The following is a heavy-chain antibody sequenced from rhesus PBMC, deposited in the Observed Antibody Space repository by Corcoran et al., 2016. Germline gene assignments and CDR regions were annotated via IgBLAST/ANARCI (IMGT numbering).Heavy chain of an antibody. D-gene: IGHD6-31*01. CDR1: GGSISSSY. CDR2: IYGSGSST. CDR3: ASIAAAAH. V-gene: IGHV4-169*01. Sequence: QLQLQESGPGLVKPSETLSVTCAVSGGSISSSYWSWIRQAPGKWLDWIGYIYGSGSSTNYTPSLTVRVTLSVDTSKNQRSLKLSSVTAADTAVYYWASIAAAAHWGQGVLVTVSS. J-gene: IGHJ4*01.